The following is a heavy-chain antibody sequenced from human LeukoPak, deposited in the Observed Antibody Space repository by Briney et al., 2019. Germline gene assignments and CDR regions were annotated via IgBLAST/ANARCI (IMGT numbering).Heavy chain of an antibody. V-gene: IGHV3-30*04. D-gene: IGHD2-2*01. Sequence: QSGGSLRLSCAASGFTFSSYAMHWVRQAPGKGLEWVAVISYDGSNKYYADSVQGRFTISRDNSKNTLYLQMNSLRAEDTAVYYCASAIVPAARGDYYYGMDVWGQGTTVTVSS. CDR2: ISYDGSNK. CDR1: GFTFSSYA. CDR3: ASAIVPAARGDYYYGMDV. J-gene: IGHJ6*02.